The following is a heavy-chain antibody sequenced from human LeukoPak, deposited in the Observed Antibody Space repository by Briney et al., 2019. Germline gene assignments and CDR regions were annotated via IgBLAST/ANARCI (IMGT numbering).Heavy chain of an antibody. D-gene: IGHD4-11*01. Sequence: SETLSLTCAVYGGSFSGYYWSWIRQPPGKGLEWIGEINHSGSTNYNPSLKSRVTISVATSKNQFSLKLSSVTAADTAVYYCARGYSNYYYYYYGMDVWGQGTTVTVSS. J-gene: IGHJ6*02. CDR1: GGSFSGYY. CDR3: ARGYSNYYYYYYGMDV. CDR2: INHSGST. V-gene: IGHV4-34*01.